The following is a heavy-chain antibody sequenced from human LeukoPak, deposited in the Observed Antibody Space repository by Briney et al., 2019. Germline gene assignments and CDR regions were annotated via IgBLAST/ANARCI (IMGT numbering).Heavy chain of an antibody. CDR1: GFTVSSNY. CDR3: ARDRTTVTVFDY. D-gene: IGHD4-17*01. CDR2: IYSGGST. V-gene: IGHV3-66*01. J-gene: IGHJ4*02. Sequence: PGGSLRLSCAASGFTVSSNYMSWVRQAPGKGLEWVSVIYSGGSTYYADSVKGRFTISRDNAKNTVYLQMNSLRAEDTAVYYCARDRTTVTVFDYWGQGTLVTVSS.